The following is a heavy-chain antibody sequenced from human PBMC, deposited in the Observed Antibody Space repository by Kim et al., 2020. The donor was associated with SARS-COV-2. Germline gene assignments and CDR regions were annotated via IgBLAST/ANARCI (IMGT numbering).Heavy chain of an antibody. D-gene: IGHD3-10*01. CDR1: GFTFDDYA. CDR2: ISWNSGTI. J-gene: IGHJ6*01. V-gene: IGHV3-9*01. CDR3: AKSKITMFQGVLYGIDV. Sequence: GGSLRLSCAASGFTFDDYAMHWVRQAPGKGLEWVSGISWNSGTIGYADSVKGRFTISRDNAKNSLYLQMNSLRTEDTALDYLAKSKITMFQGVLYGIDV.